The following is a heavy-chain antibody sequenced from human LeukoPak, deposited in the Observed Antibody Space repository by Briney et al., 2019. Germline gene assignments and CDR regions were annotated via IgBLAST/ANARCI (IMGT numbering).Heavy chain of an antibody. D-gene: IGHD2/OR15-2a*01. CDR2: ISVSGGST. J-gene: IGHJ6*02. CDR1: EFTFSSYA. Sequence: LGGSLRLSCAASEFTFSSYAMQWVRQAPGKGLEWASGISVSGGSTWYADSVKGRFTISRDNSKNTLYLQMNSLRAEDTAVYYCAKYVSAKGPPYALDVWGQGTTVTVSS. CDR3: AKYVSAKGPPYALDV. V-gene: IGHV3-23*01.